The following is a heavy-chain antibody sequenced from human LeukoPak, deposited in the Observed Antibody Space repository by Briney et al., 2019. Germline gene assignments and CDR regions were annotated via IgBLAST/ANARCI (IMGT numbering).Heavy chain of an antibody. CDR3: ARDGYCSGGSCYPA. V-gene: IGHV3-48*03. D-gene: IGHD2-15*01. CDR2: ISSSSSTI. CDR1: GFTFSSYE. Sequence: GGSLRLSCAASGFTFSSYEMNWVRQAPGKGLEWVSFISSSSSTIYYADSVKGRFTISRDNAKNSLYLQMNSLRAEDTAVYYCARDGYCSGGSCYPAWGQGTLVTVSS. J-gene: IGHJ5*02.